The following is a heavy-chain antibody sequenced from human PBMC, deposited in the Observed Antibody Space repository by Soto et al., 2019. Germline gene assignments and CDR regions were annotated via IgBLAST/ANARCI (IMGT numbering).Heavy chain of an antibody. V-gene: IGHV2-5*02. D-gene: IGHD1-20*01. J-gene: IGHJ4*02. CDR1: GFSLTTRPMG. CDR2: IYWDNDK. Sequence: QITLKESGPSLVKPTQTLTLTCSFSGFSLTTRPMGVGWIRQTPGKALEWLAVIYWDNDKRYSPSLGSRLTIHKDTSKNQVVLTVSNKDPLGTGAYYCAHRLGGYTWDDGYLDYWGQGTPVTVFS. CDR3: AHRLGGYTWDDGYLDY.